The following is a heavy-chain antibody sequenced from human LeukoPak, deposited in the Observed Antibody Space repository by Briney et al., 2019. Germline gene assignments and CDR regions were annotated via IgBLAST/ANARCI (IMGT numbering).Heavy chain of an antibody. D-gene: IGHD6-13*01. CDR1: GGTFSSYA. J-gene: IGHJ5*02. V-gene: IGHV1-69*04. Sequence: GASVKVSCKASGGTFSSYAISWVRQAPGQGLEWMGRIIPILGIANYAQKFQGRVTITADKSTSTAYMELSSLRSEDTAVYYCARDECSSSWYNWFDPWGQGTLVTVSS. CDR3: ARDECSSSWYNWFDP. CDR2: IIPILGIA.